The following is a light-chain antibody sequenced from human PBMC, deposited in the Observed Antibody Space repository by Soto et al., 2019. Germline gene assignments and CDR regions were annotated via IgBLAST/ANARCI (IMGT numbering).Light chain of an antibody. Sequence: ETVLTQSPGTLSLSAGEGATLSCRASQSVSSNSLAWYQQKPGQAPRLLIYGASTRATGIPDRFSGSGSGTDFTLTISRLEPEDFAVYYCHQYGSSRRTFGQGTKVDIK. J-gene: IGKJ1*01. CDR3: HQYGSSRRT. CDR1: QSVSSNS. V-gene: IGKV3-20*01. CDR2: GAS.